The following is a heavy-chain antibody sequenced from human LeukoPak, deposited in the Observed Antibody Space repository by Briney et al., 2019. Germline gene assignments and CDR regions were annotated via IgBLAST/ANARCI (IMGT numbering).Heavy chain of an antibody. Sequence: QPGASLRLSCAASGFTFSSYAMSWVRQAPGKGLEWVSAISGSGGSTYYADSVKGRFTISRDNSKNTLYLQMNSLRAEDTAVYYCAKRAARLSARPNAKEYYFDYWGQGTLVTASS. CDR1: GFTFSSYA. J-gene: IGHJ4*02. CDR2: ISGSGGST. CDR3: AKRAARLSARPNAKEYYFDY. D-gene: IGHD6-6*01. V-gene: IGHV3-23*01.